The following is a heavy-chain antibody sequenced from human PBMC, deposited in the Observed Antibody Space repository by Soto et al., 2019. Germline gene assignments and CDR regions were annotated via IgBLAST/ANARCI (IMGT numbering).Heavy chain of an antibody. V-gene: IGHV4-34*01. Sequence: PSETLSLTYAVYDGYFRDHYCSWIRQPPGKGLEWIGEINHSGSTNYNPSLKSRVTISVDTSKNQFSLKLSSVTAADTAVYYCARGQLYSSSWRTYYFDYWGQGTLVTVSS. D-gene: IGHD6-13*01. CDR3: ARGQLYSSSWRTYYFDY. CDR2: INHSGST. CDR1: DGYFRDHY. J-gene: IGHJ4*02.